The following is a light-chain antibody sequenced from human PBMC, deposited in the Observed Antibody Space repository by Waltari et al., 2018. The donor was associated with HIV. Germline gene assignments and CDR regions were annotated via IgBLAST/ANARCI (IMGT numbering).Light chain of an antibody. CDR3: QQRSNWPGT. CDR1: HNIRNY. CDR2: DAS. J-gene: IGKJ3*01. Sequence: EIVLTQSPVTLSLSPGERANLSCRASHNIRNYVGWYQQKAGQPPRILIYDASTRDTGITARCSGAGSGTDFTLTIDSLEHEDFAMYYWQQRSNWPGTFGPGTRVDVK. V-gene: IGKV3-11*01.